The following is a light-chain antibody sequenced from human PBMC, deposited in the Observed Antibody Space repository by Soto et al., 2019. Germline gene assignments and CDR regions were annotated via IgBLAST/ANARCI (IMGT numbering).Light chain of an antibody. CDR3: AAWDNNLGGFYV. J-gene: IGLJ1*01. Sequence: QSALTQSPSASGTPGQRVTISCSGSASTIGRNYVYWYQQLPGAAPKLLIYRNSQRPSGVPDRFSGSKSGTSASLAISGLRSEDEADNYCAAWDNNLGGFYVFGTGTKDTV. V-gene: IGLV1-47*01. CDR1: ASTIGRNY. CDR2: RNS.